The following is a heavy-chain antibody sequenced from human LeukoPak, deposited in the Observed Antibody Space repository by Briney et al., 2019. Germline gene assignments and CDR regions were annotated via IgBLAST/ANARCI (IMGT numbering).Heavy chain of an antibody. CDR1: GGTLNTHI. D-gene: IGHD1-26*01. CDR2: ITPIIDSS. CDR3: ARVNLRGSQYNWFDP. J-gene: IGHJ5*02. Sequence: ASVKVSCKASGGTLNTHIFTWVRQAPGQGLEWMGKITPIIDSSKYAQKFQGRLTITADKSTGTVYMELSSLRSEDTAVYYCARVNLRGSQYNWFDPWGQRTLVTVSS. V-gene: IGHV1-69*08.